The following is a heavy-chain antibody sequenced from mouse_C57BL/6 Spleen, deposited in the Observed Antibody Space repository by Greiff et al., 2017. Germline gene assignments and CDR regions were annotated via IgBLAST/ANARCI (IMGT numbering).Heavy chain of an antibody. CDR1: GYTFTSYG. Sequence: LVESGAELARPGASVKLSCKASGYTFTSYGISWVKQRTGQGLEWIGEIYPRSGNTYYNEKFKGKATLTADKSSSTAYMELRSLTSEDSAVYFCARSYGSSHYFDYWGQGTTLTVSS. CDR2: IYPRSGNT. V-gene: IGHV1-81*01. D-gene: IGHD1-1*01. J-gene: IGHJ2*01. CDR3: ARSYGSSHYFDY.